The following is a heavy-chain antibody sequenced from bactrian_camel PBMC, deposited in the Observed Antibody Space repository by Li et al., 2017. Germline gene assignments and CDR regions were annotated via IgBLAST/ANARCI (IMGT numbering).Heavy chain of an antibody. CDR2: IYSDGSNA. V-gene: IGHV3-2*01. CDR3: ARSDNWSFNL. J-gene: IGHJ4*01. Sequence: HVQLVESGGGLVEPGKSLRLTCESSGFRLSPAFMSWVRQAPGKGLEWVSNIYSDGSNAAYTDSVKGRFTISRDNAKNTLYLQLSRLKTEDTAMYYCARSDNWSFNLWGQGTQVTVS. D-gene: IGHD7*01. CDR1: GFRLSPAF.